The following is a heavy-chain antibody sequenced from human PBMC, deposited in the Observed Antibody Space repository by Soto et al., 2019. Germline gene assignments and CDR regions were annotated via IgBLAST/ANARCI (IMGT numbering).Heavy chain of an antibody. J-gene: IGHJ5*02. V-gene: IGHV1-18*01. CDR3: ARVIYPYVA. Sequence: AASVKVSCKASGYTFTSYGISWVRQAPGQGLEWMGWISAYNGNTNYAQKLQGRVTMTRNTSISTAYMELSSLRSEDTAVYYCARVIYPYVAWGQGTLVTVSS. CDR2: ISAYNGNT. D-gene: IGHD2-21*01. CDR1: GYTFTSYG.